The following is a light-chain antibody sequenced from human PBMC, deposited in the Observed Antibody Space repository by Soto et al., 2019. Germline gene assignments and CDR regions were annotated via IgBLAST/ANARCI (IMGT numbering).Light chain of an antibody. V-gene: IGLV1-44*01. CDR2: SDN. CDR3: AAWYDSLSAYV. CDR1: SSNIGSNT. J-gene: IGLJ1*01. Sequence: QSVLTQPPSASGTPGQRVTISCSGSSSNIGSNTVNWYQQLPGTAPKLLVYSDNQRPSGVPDRFSGSKSGTSASLAISGLQSEDESDYYCAAWYDSLSAYVFATGTKLTVL.